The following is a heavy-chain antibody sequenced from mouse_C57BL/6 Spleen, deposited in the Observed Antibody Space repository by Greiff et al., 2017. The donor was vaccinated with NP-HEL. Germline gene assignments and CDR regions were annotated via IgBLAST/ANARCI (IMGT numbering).Heavy chain of an antibody. V-gene: IGHV1-81*01. Sequence: VQLQQSGAELARPGASVKLSCKASGYTFTSYGISWVKQRTGQGLEWIGEIYPRSGNTYYNEKFKGKATLTADKSSSTAYMELRSRTSEDSAVYFCARSGGTYCDYDRFAYWGQGTLVTVSA. J-gene: IGHJ3*01. CDR1: GYTFTSYG. D-gene: IGHD2-4*01. CDR3: ARSGGTYCDYDRFAY. CDR2: IYPRSGNT.